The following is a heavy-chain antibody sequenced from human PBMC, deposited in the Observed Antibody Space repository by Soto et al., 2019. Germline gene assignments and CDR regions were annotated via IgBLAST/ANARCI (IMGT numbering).Heavy chain of an antibody. CDR1: GYTFTSYG. CDR3: ARDGDLEENYYYYGIDV. CDR2: ISAYNGNT. D-gene: IGHD2-21*02. J-gene: IGHJ6*02. Sequence: QVQLVQSGAEVKKPGASVKVSCKASGYTFTSYGISWVRQAPGQGLEWMGWISAYNGNTNYAQKLQGRVTMTTDTSTSAGYMELRSLRSDDTAVYYCARDGDLEENYYYYGIDVWGQGTTVTVSS. V-gene: IGHV1-18*01.